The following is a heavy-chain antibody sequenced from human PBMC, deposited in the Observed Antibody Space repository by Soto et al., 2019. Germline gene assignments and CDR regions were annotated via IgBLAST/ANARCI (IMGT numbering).Heavy chain of an antibody. V-gene: IGHV1-18*01. D-gene: IGHD2-15*01. CDR2: ISAYNGNT. CDR3: ARVRVVVVVAASQTGAVDF. Sequence: VQLVQSGAEVKKPGASVKVSCKASGYTFTSYGIIWVRQAPGQGLEWMGWISAYNGNTNYAQKLQGRVTMTTDTYTRTAYKEMRSLRSDDTDVYYCARVRVVVVVAASQTGAVDFWGQGTLVTVFS. CDR1: GYTFTSYG. J-gene: IGHJ4*02.